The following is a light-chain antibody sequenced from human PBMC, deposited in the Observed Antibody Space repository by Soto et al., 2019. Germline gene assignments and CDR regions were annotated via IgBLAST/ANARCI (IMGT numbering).Light chain of an antibody. CDR2: QDS. Sequence: ELTQPPSVSVSPGQTASITCSGDKLGDKYACWYQQKPGQSPVLVIYQDSKRPSGIPERFSGSNSGNTATLTISGTQAMDEADYYCQAWDSSTSVFGGGTKLTVL. J-gene: IGLJ2*01. V-gene: IGLV3-1*01. CDR1: KLGDKY. CDR3: QAWDSSTSV.